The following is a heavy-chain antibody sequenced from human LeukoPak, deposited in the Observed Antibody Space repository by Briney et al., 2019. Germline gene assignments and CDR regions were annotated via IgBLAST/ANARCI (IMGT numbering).Heavy chain of an antibody. V-gene: IGHV3-23*01. D-gene: IGHD3-22*01. Sequence: PGGSLRLSCAASGFTFSSYAMSWVRQAPGTGLEWVSAISGSGGSTYYADSVKGRFTISRDNSKNTLYLQMNSLRAEDTAVYYCAKSSVYYDSSGSLDFDYWGQGTLVTLSS. CDR3: AKSSVYYDSSGSLDFDY. CDR1: GFTFSSYA. J-gene: IGHJ4*02. CDR2: ISGSGGST.